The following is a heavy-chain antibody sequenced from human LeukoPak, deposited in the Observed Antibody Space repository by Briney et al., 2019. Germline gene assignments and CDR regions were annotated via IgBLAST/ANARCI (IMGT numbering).Heavy chain of an antibody. D-gene: IGHD1-7*01. CDR3: AKKLFRGNSPFDY. V-gene: IGHV3-23*01. CDR1: GFTFGYYS. J-gene: IGHJ4*02. Sequence: PGGSLRLSCAASGFTFGYYSMTWVRQAPGKGLEWVSIIDGNGDVTFYADSVEGRFTISRDNSKSTVFLQMNSLRAEDTAVYYCAKKLFRGNSPFDYWGQGALVTVSS. CDR2: IDGNGDVT.